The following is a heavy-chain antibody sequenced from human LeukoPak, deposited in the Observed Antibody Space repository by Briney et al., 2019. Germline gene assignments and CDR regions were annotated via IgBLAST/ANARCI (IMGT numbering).Heavy chain of an antibody. CDR3: AKDSATVEMATMFDY. D-gene: IGHD5-24*01. Sequence: GGSLRLSCAASTFTFSTYGMHWVRQAPGKGLEWVAVISYDGSAKFYADSLKGRFTISRDNPRNTLFLEINSLRTDDTAVYYCAKDSATVEMATMFDYWGQGTLVTVSS. CDR1: TFTFSTYG. J-gene: IGHJ4*02. V-gene: IGHV3-30*18. CDR2: ISYDGSAK.